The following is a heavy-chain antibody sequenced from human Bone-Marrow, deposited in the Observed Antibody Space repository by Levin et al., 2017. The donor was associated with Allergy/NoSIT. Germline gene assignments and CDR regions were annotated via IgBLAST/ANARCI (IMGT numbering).Heavy chain of an antibody. Sequence: ASVKVSCKASGYTFTSYGISWVRQAPGQGLEWMGWISAYNGNTNYAQKLQGRVTMTTDTSTSTAYMELRSLRSDDTAVYYCARIRAIYGDYDNWFDPWGQGTLVTVSS. CDR1: GYTFTSYG. CDR2: ISAYNGNT. CDR3: ARIRAIYGDYDNWFDP. D-gene: IGHD4-17*01. J-gene: IGHJ5*02. V-gene: IGHV1-18*01.